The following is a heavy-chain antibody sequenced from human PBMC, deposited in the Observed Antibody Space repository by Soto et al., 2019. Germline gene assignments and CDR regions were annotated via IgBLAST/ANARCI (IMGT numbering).Heavy chain of an antibody. D-gene: IGHD3-16*01. V-gene: IGHV1-69*01. J-gene: IGHJ4*02. CDR3: ARRPQEIGPALYYFDS. Sequence: QVQLLQSGAEVKKPGSSVKVFCKASGGAFNTYTFSWVRQAPGQGLEWVGGSIPLYGTAKYAQKFQGRVTISADAATSTGYMELTSLTTDDTAVYYCARRPQEIGPALYYFDSWGQGTRVTVSS. CDR2: SIPLYGTA. CDR1: GGAFNTYT.